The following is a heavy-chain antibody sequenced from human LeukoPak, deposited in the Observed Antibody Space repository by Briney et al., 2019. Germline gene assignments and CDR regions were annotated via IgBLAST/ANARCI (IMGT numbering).Heavy chain of an antibody. Sequence: ALVKVSCKASGFTFSSYWMHWVRQAPGQGLEWLGLINPAGTITVFARKFQGRATVTRDTSASTVYMELNTLTSEDTAVYYCVREDNSPYKNFDHWGQGTLVTVSS. CDR3: VREDNSPYKNFDH. CDR2: INPAGTIT. J-gene: IGHJ4*02. D-gene: IGHD1-1*01. V-gene: IGHV1-46*01. CDR1: GFTFSSYW.